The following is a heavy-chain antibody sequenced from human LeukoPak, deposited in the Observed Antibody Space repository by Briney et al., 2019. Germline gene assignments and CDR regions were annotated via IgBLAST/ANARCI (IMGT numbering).Heavy chain of an antibody. D-gene: IGHD2-21*02. CDR2: IYYSGST. CDR1: GGSISTPGYY. J-gene: IGHJ4*02. Sequence: SETLSLTCTVSGGSISTPGYYWSWIRQHPGKGLEWIGYIYYSGSTYYNPSLRSRVTISADTSKNQFSLKLSSVTGADTAVYYCANGGAYCGADCYLPAFDYWGQGTLVTVSS. V-gene: IGHV4-31*03. CDR3: ANGGAYCGADCYLPAFDY.